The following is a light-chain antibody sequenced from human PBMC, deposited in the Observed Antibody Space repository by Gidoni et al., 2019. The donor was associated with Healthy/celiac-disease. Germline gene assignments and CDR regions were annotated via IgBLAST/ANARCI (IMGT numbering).Light chain of an antibody. CDR2: DAS. Sequence: DTQMTKSPPTLSASVGDRVTITCRASQSISSWLAWYQQKPGKAPKLLIYDASSLESGVPSRFSGSGSGTEFTLTISSLQPDDFATYYCQQYNSYPLTFGQGTKVEIK. J-gene: IGKJ1*01. CDR1: QSISSW. CDR3: QQYNSYPLT. V-gene: IGKV1-5*01.